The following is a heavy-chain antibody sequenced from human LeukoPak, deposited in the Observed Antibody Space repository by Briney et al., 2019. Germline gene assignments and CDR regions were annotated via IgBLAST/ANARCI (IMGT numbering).Heavy chain of an antibody. CDR3: ARPNWNDVSYFDY. CDR1: GFTFSSYG. CDR2: IWYDGSNK. J-gene: IGHJ4*02. Sequence: GGSLRLSCAASGFTFSSYGMHWVRQAPGKGLEGVAVIWYDGSNKYYADSVKGRFTVSRDNSKNTLYLQMNSLRAEDTAVYYCARPNWNDVSYFDYWGQGTLVTVSS. V-gene: IGHV3-33*01. D-gene: IGHD1-1*01.